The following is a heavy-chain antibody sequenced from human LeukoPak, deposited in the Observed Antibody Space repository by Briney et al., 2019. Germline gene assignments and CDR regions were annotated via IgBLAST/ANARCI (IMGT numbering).Heavy chain of an antibody. Sequence: SETLSPTCTVSGGSISSYYWSWIRQPPGKGLEWIGYIYYSGSTNYNPSLKSRVTISVDTSKNQFSLKLSSVTAADTAVYYCAREAVINCFDYWGQGTLVTVSS. CDR2: IYYSGST. J-gene: IGHJ4*02. V-gene: IGHV4-59*01. CDR3: AREAVINCFDY. CDR1: GGSISSYY. D-gene: IGHD2-21*01.